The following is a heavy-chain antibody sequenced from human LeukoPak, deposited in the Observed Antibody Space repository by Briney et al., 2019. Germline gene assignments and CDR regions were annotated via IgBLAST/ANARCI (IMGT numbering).Heavy chain of an antibody. CDR2: ISWNSGSI. Sequence: GGSLRLSCAASGFTFDDYAMHWVRQAPGKGLEWVSGISWNSGSIGYADSVKGRFTISRDNAKNSLYLQMNSLRAEDMALYYCAKGVSYYDSSGAWYCDLWGRGTLVTVSS. CDR1: GFTFDDYA. D-gene: IGHD3-22*01. J-gene: IGHJ2*01. V-gene: IGHV3-9*03. CDR3: AKGVSYYDSSGAWYCDL.